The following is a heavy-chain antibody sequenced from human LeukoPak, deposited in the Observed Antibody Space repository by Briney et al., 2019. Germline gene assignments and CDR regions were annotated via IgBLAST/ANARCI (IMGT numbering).Heavy chain of an antibody. CDR2: IYPDDSDI. Sequence: GESLKISCKGSGYSFTSYWIGWVRQMPGKGLELMGIIYPDDSDIKYSPSFQGQVTISADKSISSAYLQWSSLKASDSGIYYCARRGGYWSGKGYYMDVWGKGTTVTVSS. D-gene: IGHD3-3*01. CDR1: GYSFTSYW. CDR3: ARRGGYWSGKGYYMDV. V-gene: IGHV5-51*01. J-gene: IGHJ6*03.